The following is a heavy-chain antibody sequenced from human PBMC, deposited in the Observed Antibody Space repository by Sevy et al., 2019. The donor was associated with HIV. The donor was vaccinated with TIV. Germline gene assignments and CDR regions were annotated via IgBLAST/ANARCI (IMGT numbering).Heavy chain of an antibody. V-gene: IGHV3-30-3*01. CDR3: ARVNGPNSEWLLGDYFDY. J-gene: IGHJ4*02. CDR2: ISYDGSNK. D-gene: IGHD3-3*01. Sequence: GGSLRLSCAASGFTFSSYAMHWVRQAPGKGLEWVAVISYDGSNKYYADSVKGRFTISRDNSKNTLYLQMNSLRAEDTAVYYCARVNGPNSEWLLGDYFDYWGQGTLVTVSS. CDR1: GFTFSSYA.